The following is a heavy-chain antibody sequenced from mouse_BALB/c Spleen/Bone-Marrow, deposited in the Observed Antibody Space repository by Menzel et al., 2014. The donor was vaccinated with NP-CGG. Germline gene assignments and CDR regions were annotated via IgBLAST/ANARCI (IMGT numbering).Heavy chain of an antibody. CDR3: ARDRNYDINWYFDV. D-gene: IGHD1-1*01. V-gene: IGHV7-3*02. Sequence: EVKLVESGGGLVQPGGSLRLSCATSGFTFTDYYMSWVRQAPGKALEWLGFIRNKANGYTTEYSASVKGRFTISRDNSQSILYLQMNILRTEDSATYYCARDRNYDINWYFDVWGAGTTVTVSS. J-gene: IGHJ1*01. CDR1: GFTFTDYY. CDR2: IRNKANGYTT.